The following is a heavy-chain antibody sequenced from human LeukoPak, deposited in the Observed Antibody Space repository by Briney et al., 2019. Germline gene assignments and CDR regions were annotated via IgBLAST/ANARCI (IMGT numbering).Heavy chain of an antibody. D-gene: IGHD5-12*01. Sequence: GASVKVSCKASGGAFSSYAISWVRQATGQGLEWMGWMNPNSGNTGYAQKFQGRVTMTRNTSISTAYMELSSLRSEDTAVYYCARGDNPTIPSYYNLDVWGKGTTVTVSS. CDR2: MNPNSGNT. CDR1: GGAFSSYA. V-gene: IGHV1-8*02. J-gene: IGHJ6*03. CDR3: ARGDNPTIPSYYNLDV.